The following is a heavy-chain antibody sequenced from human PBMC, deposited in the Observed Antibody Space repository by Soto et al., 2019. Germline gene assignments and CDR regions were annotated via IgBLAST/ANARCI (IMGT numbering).Heavy chain of an antibody. D-gene: IGHD5-12*01. V-gene: IGHV1-46*01. CDR1: GYTFTSYA. Sequence: ASVKVSCQASGYTFTSYAMHWVRQAPGQGLEWMGIISPSDGSTTYAQKFQGRVTMTRDTSTSTVYMELSSLRSEDTAVYYCARDRRDGYNTFDYWGQGTLVTVSS. CDR3: ARDRRDGYNTFDY. J-gene: IGHJ4*02. CDR2: ISPSDGST.